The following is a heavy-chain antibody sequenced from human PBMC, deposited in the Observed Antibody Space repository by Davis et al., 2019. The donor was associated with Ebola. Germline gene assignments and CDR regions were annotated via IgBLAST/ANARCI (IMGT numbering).Heavy chain of an antibody. CDR1: GYTFTGYY. CDR2: INPNSGGT. D-gene: IGHD6-13*01. CDR3: ARELSSWDKLGFLDYYGMDV. J-gene: IGHJ6*02. V-gene: IGHV1-2*04. Sequence: ASVKVSCKASGYTFTGYYMHWVRQAPGQGLEWMGWINPNSGGTNYAQKFQGWVTLTRDTSISTAYMELSRLRSDDTAVYYCARELSSWDKLGFLDYYGMDVWGQGTTVTVSS.